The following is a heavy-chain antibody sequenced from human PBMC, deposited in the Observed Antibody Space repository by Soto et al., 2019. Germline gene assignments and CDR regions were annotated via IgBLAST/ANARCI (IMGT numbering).Heavy chain of an antibody. D-gene: IGHD3-10*01. J-gene: IGHJ5*02. CDR1: GFSLSTSGVS. CDR2: IFSNDEK. Sequence: SGPTLVNPTQTLTLTCTFSGFSLSTSGVSVGWIRKPPGKALEWLAHIFSNDEKSYSTSLKSRLTISKDTSKSQVVLTMTNMDPVDTATYYCARSYYYGSGSLWFDPWGQGTLVTVSS. V-gene: IGHV2-26*01. CDR3: ARSYYYGSGSLWFDP.